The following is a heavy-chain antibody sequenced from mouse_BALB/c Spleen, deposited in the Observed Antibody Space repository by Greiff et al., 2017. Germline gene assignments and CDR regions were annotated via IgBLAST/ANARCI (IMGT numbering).Heavy chain of an antibody. D-gene: IGHD2-10*01. CDR3: TRPPYYDSWFAY. Sequence: QVQLQQSGAELVKPGASVKLSCKASGYTFTSYYMYWVKQRPGQGLEWIGEINPSNGGTNFNEKFKSKATLTVDKSSSTAYMQLCSLTSEDSAVYYCTRPPYYDSWFAYWGQGTLVTVSA. CDR1: GYTFTSYY. J-gene: IGHJ3*01. CDR2: INPSNGGT. V-gene: IGHV1S81*02.